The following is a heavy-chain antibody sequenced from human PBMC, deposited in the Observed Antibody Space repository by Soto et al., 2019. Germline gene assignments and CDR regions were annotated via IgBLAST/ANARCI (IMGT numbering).Heavy chain of an antibody. CDR3: ARGSCRWDY. CDR1: GGSISSGDYY. V-gene: IGHV4-61*08. Sequence: PSVTLSLTCTVSGGSISSGDYYWSWIRQSPGKGLEWIGRIYSGGRNNYNPSLKSRVTMSVDTSKNQFSLRLSSVTAADTAMYYCARGSCRWDYWGQGTLVTVSS. CDR2: IYSGGRN. D-gene: IGHD1-26*01. J-gene: IGHJ4*02.